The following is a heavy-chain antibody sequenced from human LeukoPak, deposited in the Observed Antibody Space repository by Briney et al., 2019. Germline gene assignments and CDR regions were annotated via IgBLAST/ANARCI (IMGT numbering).Heavy chain of an antibody. CDR2: IYYSGST. CDR3: ARYCLATGYGDYAGWFDP. V-gene: IGHV4-31*03. Sequence: PSETLSLTCTVSGGSISSGGYYWSWIRQHPGKGLEWIGYIYYSGSTYYNPSLKSRVTISVDTSKNQFSLKLSSVTAADTAVYYCARYCLATGYGDYAGWFDPWGQGTLVTVSS. CDR1: GGSISSGGYY. J-gene: IGHJ5*02. D-gene: IGHD4-17*01.